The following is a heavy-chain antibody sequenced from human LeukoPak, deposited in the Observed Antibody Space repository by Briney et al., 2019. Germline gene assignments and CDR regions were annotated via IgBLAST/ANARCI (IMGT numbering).Heavy chain of an antibody. J-gene: IGHJ3*02. CDR1: GGSISSSSYY. CDR3: ARLPTIKWGAFDI. V-gene: IGHV4-39*01. Sequence: PSETLSLTCIVSGGSISSSSYYWGWIRQPPGKGLEWIGSIYYSGSTYYNPSLKSRVTISVDTSKNQFSLKLSSVTAADTAVYYCARLPTIKWGAFDIWGQGTMVTVSS. D-gene: IGHD5-12*01. CDR2: IYYSGST.